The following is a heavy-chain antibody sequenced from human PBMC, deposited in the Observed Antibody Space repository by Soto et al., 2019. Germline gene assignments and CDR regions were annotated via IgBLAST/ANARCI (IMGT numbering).Heavy chain of an antibody. V-gene: IGHV3-48*01. CDR2: ISSSSSTI. Sequence: EVQLVESGGGLVQPGGWLRHSCAASRFSFSSYTMNWVRQARRKGLEWLSYISSSSSTIYYADSVKGRFTISRDNAKNSLYLQMNSLRAEDTAVYYCARGFRGAFDIWGQGTMVTVSS. CDR1: RFSFSSYT. J-gene: IGHJ3*02. CDR3: ARGFRGAFDI.